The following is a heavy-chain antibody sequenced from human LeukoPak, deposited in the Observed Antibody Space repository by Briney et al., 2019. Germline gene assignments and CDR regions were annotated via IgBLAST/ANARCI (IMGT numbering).Heavy chain of an antibody. CDR2: ISSSSSYI. CDR1: GFTVRSNY. Sequence: PGGSLRLSCAASGFTVRSNYMSWVRQAPGKGLEWVSSISSSSSYIYYADSVKGRFTISRDNAKNSLYLQMNSLRAEDTAVYYCARAHYDFWSGYMDVWGKGTTVTVSS. CDR3: ARAHYDFWSGYMDV. D-gene: IGHD3-3*01. J-gene: IGHJ6*04. V-gene: IGHV3-21*04.